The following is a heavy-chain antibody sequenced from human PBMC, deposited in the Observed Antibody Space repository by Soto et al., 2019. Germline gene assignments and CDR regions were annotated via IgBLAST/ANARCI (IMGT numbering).Heavy chain of an antibody. D-gene: IGHD5-12*01. CDR2: TYFRSKWNN. Sequence: PWPTSSLTCAILCGSSATTTASWIWMKQSPSRAREGLGRTYFRSKWNNDYAVSVKSRIIITPDQSEDQLSLQLSSAAPEDTAVYFCPKGDDLGPNTGYAFDPWGPGIMVTVSS. CDR1: CGSSATTTAS. CDR3: PKGDDLGPNTGYAFDP. V-gene: IGHV6-1*01. J-gene: IGHJ5*02.